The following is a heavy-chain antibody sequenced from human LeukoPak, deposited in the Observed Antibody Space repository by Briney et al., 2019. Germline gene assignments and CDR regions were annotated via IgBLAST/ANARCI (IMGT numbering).Heavy chain of an antibody. CDR1: GYTFTGYY. CDR3: ARDPSVVVVAATLDY. V-gene: IGHV1-2*02. CDR2: INPNSGGT. Sequence: ASVKVSCKASGYTFTGYYMHWVRQAPGQGLEWMGWINPNSGGTNYAQKFQGRVTMTRDTSISTAYMELSRLRSDDTAVYYRARDPSVVVVAATLDYWGQGTLVTVSS. J-gene: IGHJ4*02. D-gene: IGHD2-15*01.